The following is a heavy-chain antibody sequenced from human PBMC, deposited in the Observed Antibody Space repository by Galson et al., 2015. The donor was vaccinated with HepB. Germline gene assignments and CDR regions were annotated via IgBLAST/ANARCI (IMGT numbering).Heavy chain of an antibody. D-gene: IGHD3-22*01. CDR1: GGSISSGSYY. CDR3: GRAGYYYDSSGYLLYYSYGMDV. CDR2: IYTSGST. J-gene: IGHJ6*02. V-gene: IGHV4-61*02. Sequence: TLSLTCTVSGGSISSGSYYWSWIRQPAGQGLEWIGRIYTSGSTNYNPSLKSRVTISVDTSKNQFSLKLSSVTAADTAVYYCGRAGYYYDSSGYLLYYSYGMDVGAKGPRSPSP.